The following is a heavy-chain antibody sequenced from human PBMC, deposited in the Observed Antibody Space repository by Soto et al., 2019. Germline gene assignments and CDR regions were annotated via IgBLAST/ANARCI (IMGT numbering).Heavy chain of an antibody. Sequence: GESLKISCKGSGYSFTSYWIGWVRQMPGKGLEWMGIIYPGDSDTRYSPSFQGQVTISADKSISTAYLQWSSLKASDTAMYYCARQGRYXSSTSCYGKGYYYYGMDVWGQGTTVTAP. D-gene: IGHD2-2*01. J-gene: IGHJ6*02. CDR3: ARQGRYXSSTSCYGKGYYYYGMDV. CDR2: IYPGDSDT. V-gene: IGHV5-51*01. CDR1: GYSFTSYW.